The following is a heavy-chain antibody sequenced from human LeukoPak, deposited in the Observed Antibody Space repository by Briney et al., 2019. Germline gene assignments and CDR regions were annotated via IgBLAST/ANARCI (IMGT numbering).Heavy chain of an antibody. Sequence: GGSLRLSCAASGIAFENYAMNWVRQAPGKGLEWVSLIGEDGSTTRYADSVKGRFTISRDNGKNSLYLHMNSLRPEDTALYYCAKGFSILTSKHYFYYHGFDVWGQGTPVTVSS. D-gene: IGHD3-9*01. CDR1: GIAFENYA. CDR3: AKGFSILTSKHYFYYHGFDV. CDR2: IGEDGSTT. V-gene: IGHV3-43*02. J-gene: IGHJ6*02.